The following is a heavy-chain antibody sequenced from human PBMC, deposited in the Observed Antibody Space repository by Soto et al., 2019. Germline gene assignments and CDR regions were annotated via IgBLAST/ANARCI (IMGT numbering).Heavy chain of an antibody. CDR2: ISAYNGNT. J-gene: IGHJ1*01. Sequence: QVQLVQSGAEVKKPGASVKVSCKASGYTFTSYGISWVRQAPGQGLEWMGWISAYNGNTNYAQKLQGRVTMTTDTATSTAYMGLRSLRSDDTAVYYCARVDRDYYGSGSYSPFTEYFQHWGQGTLVTVSS. V-gene: IGHV1-18*01. CDR3: ARVDRDYYGSGSYSPFTEYFQH. CDR1: GYTFTSYG. D-gene: IGHD3-10*01.